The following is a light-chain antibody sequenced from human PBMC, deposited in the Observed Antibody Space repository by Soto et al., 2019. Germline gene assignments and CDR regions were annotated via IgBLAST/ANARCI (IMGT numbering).Light chain of an antibody. CDR2: KAS. J-gene: IGKJ3*01. Sequence: DIQMTQSPSTLSASVGDTVTVTCRASQSVSGWLAWYQQKPGEAPKLLIYKASTLESGVPSRFSGSGSGTEFTLTIGCLQLDDFATYYCQHYNSYSEFTFGPGTKVDIK. V-gene: IGKV1-5*03. CDR3: QHYNSYSEFT. CDR1: QSVSGW.